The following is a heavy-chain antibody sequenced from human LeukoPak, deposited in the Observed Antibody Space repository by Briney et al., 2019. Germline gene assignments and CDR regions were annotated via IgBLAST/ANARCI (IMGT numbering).Heavy chain of an antibody. CDR2: IYRSGIT. D-gene: IGHD3-9*01. CDR1: GYSISSGYH. CDR3: ARHDWTFDI. Sequence: KPSETLSLTCVVSGYSISSGYHWGWMRQPPGKGLDGIGSIYRSGITYYNPSLKSRVTMSVDTPKNQFSLKLSSWTAADTAVYYCARHDWTFDIWGQGTRVIAPS. J-gene: IGHJ3*02. V-gene: IGHV4-38-2*01.